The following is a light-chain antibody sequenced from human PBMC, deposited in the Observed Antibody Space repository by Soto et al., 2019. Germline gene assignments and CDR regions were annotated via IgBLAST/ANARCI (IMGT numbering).Light chain of an antibody. CDR2: GAS. J-gene: IGKJ1*01. CDR3: QQYHIWPSWT. V-gene: IGKV3-15*01. Sequence: EIVLTQSPATLSVSAGGTVTLSCRASQSIRTNVAWYQQIPGQAPRLLVYGASTRATGVPARFSGSGSGTDFTLTISSLQSEDFAVYFCQQYHIWPSWTFGQGTKVELK. CDR1: QSIRTN.